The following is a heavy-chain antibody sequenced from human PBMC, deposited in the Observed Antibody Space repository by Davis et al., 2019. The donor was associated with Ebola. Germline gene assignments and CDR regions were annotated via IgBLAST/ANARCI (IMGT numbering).Heavy chain of an antibody. D-gene: IGHD6-13*01. CDR2: IYYSGST. CDR3: ARASSSSWYLGYFDL. CDR1: GGSISSYY. Sequence: SETLSLTCTVSGGSISSYYWGWIRQPPGKGLEWIGYIYYSGSTNYNPSLKSRVTISVDTSKNQFSLKLSSVTAADTAVYYCARASSSSWYLGYFDLWGRGTLVTVSS. J-gene: IGHJ2*01. V-gene: IGHV4-59*01.